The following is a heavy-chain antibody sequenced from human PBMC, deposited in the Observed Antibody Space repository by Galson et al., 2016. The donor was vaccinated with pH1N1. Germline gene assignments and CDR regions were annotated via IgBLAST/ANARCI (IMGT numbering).Heavy chain of an antibody. Sequence: CAASGSTFTSYAMHWVRQAPGKGLEWVAVILYDGTNEYYADSVKGRFTISRDKTQSTVYLQMNSLRTEDTAVYYCARDSEYSGHEGFHWAQGTLVIVSS. J-gene: IGHJ4*02. D-gene: IGHD5-12*01. CDR3: ARDSEYSGHEGFH. CDR1: GSTFTSYA. CDR2: ILYDGTNE. V-gene: IGHV3-30*04.